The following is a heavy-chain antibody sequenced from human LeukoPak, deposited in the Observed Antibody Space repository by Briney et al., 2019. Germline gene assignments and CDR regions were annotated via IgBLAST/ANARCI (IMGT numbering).Heavy chain of an antibody. V-gene: IGHV4-34*01. CDR3: ARGKRQQLVAGFDY. J-gene: IGHJ4*02. CDR2: INHSGST. D-gene: IGHD6-13*01. CDR1: GGSFSGYY. Sequence: SEILSLTCAVYGGSFSGYYWSWIRQPPGKGLEWIGEINHSGSTNYNPSLKSRVTISVDTSKNQFSLKLSSVTAADTAVYYCARGKRQQLVAGFDYWGQGTLVTVSS.